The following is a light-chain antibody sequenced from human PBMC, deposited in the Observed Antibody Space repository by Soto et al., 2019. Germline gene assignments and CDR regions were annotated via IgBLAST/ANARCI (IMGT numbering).Light chain of an antibody. CDR1: QNIANY. CDR2: SAS. V-gene: IGKV1-39*01. J-gene: IGKJ4*01. CDR3: QQLESYPST. Sequence: DIQMTQTPSSLSASFGDSVTIRWRASQNIANYLNWYQQKPGKPPNLLIYSASTLHSGVPSRVSGGGSGTDFTRTSSSLQPEDFATYYCQQLESYPSTVGGGTKVDIK.